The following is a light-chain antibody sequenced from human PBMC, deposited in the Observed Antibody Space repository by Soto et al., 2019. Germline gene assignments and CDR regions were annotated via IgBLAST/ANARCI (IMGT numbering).Light chain of an antibody. Sequence: EMVMTQSPATLSVFPGGTSTLSCRASQSISTNLAWYQHQPGQAPRLLIYDASTRATGVPVRFSGSGSGTEFTLTISGLQSEDFAVYYRQQYNSWPRTFGQGTKVDSK. J-gene: IGKJ1*01. CDR2: DAS. V-gene: IGKV3-15*01. CDR1: QSISTN. CDR3: QQYNSWPRT.